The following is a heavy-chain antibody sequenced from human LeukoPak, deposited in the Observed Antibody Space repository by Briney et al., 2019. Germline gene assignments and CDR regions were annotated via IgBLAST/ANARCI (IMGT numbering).Heavy chain of an antibody. V-gene: IGHV3-23*01. D-gene: IGHD1-14*01. CDR3: TKEPELLPSGDWFDP. CDR1: GFTFSRYW. CDR2: IGARGRNT. J-gene: IGHJ5*02. Sequence: GGSLRLSCAASGFTFSRYWMSWVRQAPGKGLEWVSGIGARGRNTYYADSVQGRFTISRDDSQDKLFLQMNSLRDDDTAIYYCTKEPELLPSGDWFDPWGQGTLVTVSS.